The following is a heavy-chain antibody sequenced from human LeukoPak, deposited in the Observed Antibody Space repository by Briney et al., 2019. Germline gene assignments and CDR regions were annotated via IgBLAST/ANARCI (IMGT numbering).Heavy chain of an antibody. CDR2: IYYSGST. D-gene: IGHD3-10*01. V-gene: IGHV4-39*01. J-gene: IGHJ4*02. Sequence: SETLSLTCTVSGGSVSSGRYYWGWIRQPPGKGLEWIGSIYYSGSTYYNPSLKSRVTISVDTSKNQFSLKLSSVTAADTAVYYCARSRIYGSGREAFDYWGQGTLVTVSS. CDR1: GGSVSSGRYY. CDR3: ARSRIYGSGREAFDY.